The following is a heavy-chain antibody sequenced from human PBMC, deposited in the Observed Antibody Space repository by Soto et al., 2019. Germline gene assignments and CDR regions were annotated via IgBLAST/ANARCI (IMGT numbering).Heavy chain of an antibody. J-gene: IGHJ4*02. CDR1: GESISSSSYY. Sequence: KASETLSLTCIVSGESISSSSYYWGWIRQPPGKGLEWIGSIYYSGRTYYNPSLKSRVTISIDTSKNQFSLKPSSVTATDTAVYYCARQRTTVVTQAYFDHWGQGALVTVSS. D-gene: IGHD2-21*02. CDR3: ARQRTTVVTQAYFDH. CDR2: IYYSGRT. V-gene: IGHV4-39*01.